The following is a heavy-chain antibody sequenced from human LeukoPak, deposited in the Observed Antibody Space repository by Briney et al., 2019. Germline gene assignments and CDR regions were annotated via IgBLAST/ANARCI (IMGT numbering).Heavy chain of an antibody. CDR3: ARGYCRSTSCHEPPLYGMDV. Sequence: ASIKVSCKASGYTFTNYGFSWVRQAPGQGLEWMGWISTYSGNTNYAQQLQGRVTMTSDTSTSIVYMELRSLRSDDTAVYYCARGYCRSTSCHEPPLYGMDVWGQGTTVTVS. CDR2: ISTYSGNT. D-gene: IGHD2-2*01. V-gene: IGHV1-18*04. CDR1: GYTFTNYG. J-gene: IGHJ6*02.